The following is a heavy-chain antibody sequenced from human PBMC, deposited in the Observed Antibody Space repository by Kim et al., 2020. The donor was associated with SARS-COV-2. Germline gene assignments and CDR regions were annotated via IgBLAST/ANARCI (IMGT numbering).Heavy chain of an antibody. CDR3: ARQGHEYYYDSSGYFDY. J-gene: IGHJ4*02. D-gene: IGHD3-22*01. V-gene: IGHV5-51*01. Sequence: FQGQVTISADKSISTAYLQWSSLKASDTAMYYCARQGHEYYYDSSGYFDYWGQGTLVTVSS.